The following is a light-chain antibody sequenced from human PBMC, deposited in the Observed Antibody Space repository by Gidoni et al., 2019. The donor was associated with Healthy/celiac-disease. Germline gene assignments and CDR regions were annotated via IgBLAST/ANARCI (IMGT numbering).Light chain of an antibody. J-gene: IGKJ1*01. CDR1: PSVLYSSNNKNY. CDR2: WAS. V-gene: IGKV4-1*01. CDR3: QQYYSTPPT. Sequence: DLVMTQSPDSLAVSLGESATINCKSSPSVLYSSNNKNYLAWYQQKPGQPPKLLIYWASTRESGVPDRFSGSGSGTDFTLTISSLQAEDVAVYYCQQYYSTPPTFGQGTKVEIK.